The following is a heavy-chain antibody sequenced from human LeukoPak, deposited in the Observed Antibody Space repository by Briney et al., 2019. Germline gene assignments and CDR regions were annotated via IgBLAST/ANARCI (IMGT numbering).Heavy chain of an antibody. CDR1: GFTFSIYT. Sequence: GGSLRLSCEASGFTFSIYTMNWVRQAPEKGLEWVSIISAGSRHIYYADSVRGRFTISRDNSKNTLYLQMNSLRAEDTAVYYCAKDRGWELQGLFDYWGQGTLVTVSS. CDR2: ISAGSRHI. J-gene: IGHJ4*02. D-gene: IGHD1-26*01. CDR3: AKDRGWELQGLFDY. V-gene: IGHV3-21*01.